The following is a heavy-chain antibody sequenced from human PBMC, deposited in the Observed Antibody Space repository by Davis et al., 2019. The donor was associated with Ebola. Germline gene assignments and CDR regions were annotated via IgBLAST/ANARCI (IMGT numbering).Heavy chain of an antibody. Sequence: AASVKVSCKASGGTFSSYGISWVRQAPGQGLEWMGWISAYNGNTNYAQKLQGRVTMTTDTSTSTAYMELRSLRSDDTAVYYCARAPYYYGSGSFDYWGQGTLVTVSS. V-gene: IGHV1-18*01. D-gene: IGHD3-10*01. CDR1: GGTFSSYG. CDR3: ARAPYYYGSGSFDY. J-gene: IGHJ4*02. CDR2: ISAYNGNT.